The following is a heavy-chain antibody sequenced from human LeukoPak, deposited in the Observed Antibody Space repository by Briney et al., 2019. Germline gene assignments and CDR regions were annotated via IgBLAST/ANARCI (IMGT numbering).Heavy chain of an antibody. J-gene: IGHJ4*02. Sequence: PSETLSLTCAVYGGSFSGYYWSWIRQPPGKGLEWIGEINHSGSTNYNPSLKSRVTISVDTSKNQFSLKLSSVTAADTAVYYCARVIWPWLVLVWGQGTLVTVSS. CDR3: ARVIWPWLVLV. D-gene: IGHD6-19*01. V-gene: IGHV4-34*01. CDR1: GGSFSGYY. CDR2: INHSGST.